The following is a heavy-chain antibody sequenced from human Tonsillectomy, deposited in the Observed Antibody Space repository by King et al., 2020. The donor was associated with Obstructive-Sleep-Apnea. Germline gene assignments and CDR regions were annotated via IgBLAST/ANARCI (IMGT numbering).Heavy chain of an antibody. CDR1: GYNFKTYG. V-gene: IGHV1-18*01. J-gene: IGHJ3*02. Sequence: QLVQSGGEVKKPGASVRVSCKASGYNFKTYGLSWVRQAPGQGLEWMGWISGHNGDTNYAQRLRVRVVMTADTTTSTAYMEVSSLTPYDTAVYYCARDLFYYNSGTIYEDAFDIWGQGTMVTVSS. CDR2: ISGHNGDT. D-gene: IGHD3-10*01. CDR3: ARDLFYYNSGTIYEDAFDI.